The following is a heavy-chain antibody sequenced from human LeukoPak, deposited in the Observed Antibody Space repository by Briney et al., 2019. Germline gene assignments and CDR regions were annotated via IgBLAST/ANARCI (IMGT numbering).Heavy chain of an antibody. CDR3: ARVKLGYSSSWYYFDY. CDR2: IYWNDDK. D-gene: IGHD6-13*01. CDR1: GFSLSTSGVG. J-gene: IGHJ4*02. Sequence: KESGPTLVKPTQTLTLTCTFTGFSLSTSGVGVGWIRQPPGKALEWLALIYWNDDKRYSPSLKSRLTITKDTSKNQVVLTMTNMDPEDTATYYCARVKLGYSSSWYYFDYWGQGTLVTVSS. V-gene: IGHV2-5*01.